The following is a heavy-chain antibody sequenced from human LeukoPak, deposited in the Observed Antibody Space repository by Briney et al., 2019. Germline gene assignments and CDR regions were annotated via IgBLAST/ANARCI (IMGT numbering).Heavy chain of an antibody. CDR1: GFTFTSYA. Sequence: GGSLRLSCTASGFTFTSYAMSWVRQAPGKGLEWVSVIYSGGSTYYADSVKGRFTISRDNSKNTLYLQMNSPRAEDTAVYYCARDFGGLGYWGQGTLVTVSS. D-gene: IGHD3-16*01. V-gene: IGHV3-53*01. CDR2: IYSGGST. CDR3: ARDFGGLGY. J-gene: IGHJ4*02.